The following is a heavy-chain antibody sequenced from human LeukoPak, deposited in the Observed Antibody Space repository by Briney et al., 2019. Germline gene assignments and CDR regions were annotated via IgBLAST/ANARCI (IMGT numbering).Heavy chain of an antibody. CDR1: GFTFSSYA. CDR3: AKCRGWDSSGWPIDH. V-gene: IGHV3-23*01. J-gene: IGHJ4*02. D-gene: IGHD6-19*01. Sequence: GGSLRLSCAASGFTFSSYAMSWVRQAPGKGLEWVSAISGSGGSTYYADSVKGRFTISRDNSKNTLYLQMNSLRAEDTAIYYCAKCRGWDSSGWPIDHWGQGTLVTVSS. CDR2: ISGSGGST.